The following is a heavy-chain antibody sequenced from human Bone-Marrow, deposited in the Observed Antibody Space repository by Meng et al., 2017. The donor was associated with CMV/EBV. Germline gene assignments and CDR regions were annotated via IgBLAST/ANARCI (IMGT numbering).Heavy chain of an antibody. J-gene: IGHJ4*02. Sequence: GGSLRLSCAASGFTFSSYGMHWVRQAPGKGLEWVAFIRYDGSNKYYADSVKGRFTISRDNSKNTLYLQMNSLRAEDTAVYYCARDPYGDYYFDYWGQGTLVTVSS. CDR3: ARDPYGDYYFDY. CDR1: GFTFSSYG. V-gene: IGHV3-30*02. CDR2: IRYDGSNK. D-gene: IGHD4-17*01.